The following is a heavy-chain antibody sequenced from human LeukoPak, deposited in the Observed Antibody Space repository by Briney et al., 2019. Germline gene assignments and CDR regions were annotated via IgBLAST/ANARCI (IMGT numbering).Heavy chain of an antibody. J-gene: IGHJ4*02. D-gene: IGHD2-21*02. Sequence: GGSLRLSCAASGFSFSSYSMNWVRQAPGKGLEWVSSISSSSSYIYYADSVKGRFTISRDNAKKSVYLQMNSLRAEDTAVYYCARVGDSTIDYWGQGTLVTVSS. CDR1: GFSFSSYS. V-gene: IGHV3-21*01. CDR2: ISSSSSYI. CDR3: ARVGDSTIDY.